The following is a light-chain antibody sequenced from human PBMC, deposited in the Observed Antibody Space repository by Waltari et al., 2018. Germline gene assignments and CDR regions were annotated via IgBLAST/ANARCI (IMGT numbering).Light chain of an antibody. CDR2: AAS. V-gene: IGKV1-39*01. CDR1: QSISNY. CDR3: QQSYSTPRT. J-gene: IGKJ2*01. Sequence: DIQMTQSTSSLSASVGDRVPITCRASQSISNYLNWYQQKPGKSPKLLIYAASSLQSGVPSRFSGSGSGTDFTLTITSLQPEDFATYYCQQSYSTPRTFGQGTKLEI.